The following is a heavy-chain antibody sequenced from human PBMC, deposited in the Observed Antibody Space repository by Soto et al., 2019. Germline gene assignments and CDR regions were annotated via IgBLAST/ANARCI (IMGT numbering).Heavy chain of an antibody. CDR2: IKSKTDGGTA. D-gene: IGHD3-10*01. V-gene: IGHV3-15*07. CDR3: TTSGRFGDFNY. J-gene: IGHJ4*02. Sequence: DVQLVESGGDLVKPGGSITLSCVGSGFRFSDPWMNWVRQAPGKGLEWVGRIKSKTDGGTADYIAPVVGRFTISRDDLKSTLYLQLNSLTTEDTAVYFCTTSGRFGDFNYWGQGTLVTVSS. CDR1: GFRFSDPW.